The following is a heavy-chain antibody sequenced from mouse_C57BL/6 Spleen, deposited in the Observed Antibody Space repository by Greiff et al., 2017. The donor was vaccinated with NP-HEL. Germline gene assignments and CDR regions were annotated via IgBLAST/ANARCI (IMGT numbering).Heavy chain of an antibody. CDR1: GFNLKDYY. Sequence: VPVKQSGAELVKPGASVKLSCTASGFNLKDYYMHWVKQRTEPGLEWIGRIDPEDGETKYAPTFQGKATITADTSSNTAYLQLSSLTSEDTAVYYGANPGSSYWYFDVWGTGTTVTVAS. CDR2: IDPEDGET. V-gene: IGHV14-2*01. CDR3: ANPGSSYWYFDV. J-gene: IGHJ1*03. D-gene: IGHD1-1*01.